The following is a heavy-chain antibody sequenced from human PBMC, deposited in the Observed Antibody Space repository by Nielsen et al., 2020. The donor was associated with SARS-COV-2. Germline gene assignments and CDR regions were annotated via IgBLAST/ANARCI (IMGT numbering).Heavy chain of an antibody. V-gene: IGHV4-59*13. CDR1: GGSFSGYY. CDR3: ARGFDY. CDR2: IYYSGST. Sequence: SETLSLTCAVYGGSFSGYYWSWIRQPPGKGLEWIGYIYYSGSTNYNPSLKSRVTISVDTSKNQFSLKLSSVTAADTAVYYCARGFDYWGQGTLVTVSS. J-gene: IGHJ4*02.